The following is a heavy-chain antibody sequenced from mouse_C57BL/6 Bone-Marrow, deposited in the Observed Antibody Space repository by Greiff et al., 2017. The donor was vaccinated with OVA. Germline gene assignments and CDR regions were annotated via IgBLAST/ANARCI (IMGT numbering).Heavy chain of an antibody. J-gene: IGHJ3*01. CDR1: GYTFTSYW. D-gene: IGHD2-10*01. CDR3: AREGLPEGSGMAY. V-gene: IGHV1-50*01. CDR2: IDPSDSYT. Sequence: QVQLQQPGAELVKPGASVKLSCKASGYTFTSYWMQWVKQRPGQGLEWIGEIDPSDSYTTYNQKFKGKATLTVDTSSSTAYMQLSSLTSEDAAVYYWAREGLPEGSGMAYWGQGTLVTVSA.